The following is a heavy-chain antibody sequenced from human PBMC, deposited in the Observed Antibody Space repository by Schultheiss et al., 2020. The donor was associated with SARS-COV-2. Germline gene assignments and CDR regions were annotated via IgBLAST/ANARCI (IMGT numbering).Heavy chain of an antibody. CDR3: ARSYGHFDY. CDR2: ISSSSSTI. V-gene: IGHV3-48*02. D-gene: IGHD4-17*01. CDR1: GFTFSAYE. J-gene: IGHJ4*02. Sequence: GESLKISCAASGFTFSAYEMNWVRQAPGKGLEWVSYISSSSSTIYYADSVKGRFTISRDNAKNSLYLQMNSLRDEDTAVYYCARSYGHFDYWGQGTLVTVSS.